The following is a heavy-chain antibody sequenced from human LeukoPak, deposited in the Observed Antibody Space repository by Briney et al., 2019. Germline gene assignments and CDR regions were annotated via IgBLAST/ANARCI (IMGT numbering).Heavy chain of an antibody. CDR1: GGSLGGDG. Sequence: ASVEVSCKGSGGSLGGDGFTWVRQAPGQGLEWMGGISPVFGTATYAQKFKGRVTLTTDESTSTAYVEVSSLRHEDTAIYYCAAEAVHDSGGYYPSLDYWGQGTLVTVSS. V-gene: IGHV1-69*05. J-gene: IGHJ4*02. D-gene: IGHD3-22*01. CDR2: ISPVFGTA. CDR3: AAEAVHDSGGYYPSLDY.